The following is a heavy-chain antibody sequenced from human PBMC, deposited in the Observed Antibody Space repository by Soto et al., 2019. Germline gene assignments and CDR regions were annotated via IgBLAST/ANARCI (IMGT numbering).Heavy chain of an antibody. V-gene: IGHV1-3*01. CDR2: INAYNGNT. CDR1: GYTFTSYA. CDR3: ARDDSSRVSGMDV. J-gene: IGHJ6*02. D-gene: IGHD6-13*01. Sequence: ASVKVSCKASGYTFTSYAMHWVRQAPGQRLEWMGWINAYNGNTKYAQKFQGRVTMTTDTSTSTAYMELRSLRSDDTAVYYCARDDSSRVSGMDVWGQGTTVTVS.